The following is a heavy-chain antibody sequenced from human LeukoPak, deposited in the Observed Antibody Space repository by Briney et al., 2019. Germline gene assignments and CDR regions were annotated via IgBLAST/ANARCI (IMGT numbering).Heavy chain of an antibody. V-gene: IGHV3-7*01. D-gene: IGHD2-15*01. Sequence: GGSLRLSCTVSGFTFSTYYMTWVRQAPGKGLEWVANIEQDGSEENYVDSVKGRFTISRDNAKNSLYLQMTNLRVEDTAVYYCARDKRAAETPYNWFDPWGQGTLVTVSS. CDR3: ARDKRAAETPYNWFDP. CDR2: IEQDGSEE. CDR1: GFTFSTYY. J-gene: IGHJ5*02.